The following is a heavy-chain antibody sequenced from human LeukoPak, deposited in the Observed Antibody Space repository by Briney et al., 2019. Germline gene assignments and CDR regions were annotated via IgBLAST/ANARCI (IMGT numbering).Heavy chain of an antibody. D-gene: IGHD6-13*01. CDR2: IRSKTYGGTT. J-gene: IGHJ4*02. V-gene: IGHV3-49*03. CDR3: TRGVGQQLIPPDY. CDR1: GFTFGDYA. Sequence: PGGSLRLSCTASGFTFGDYAMSWFHQAPGKGLEWVGFIRSKTYGGTTGYAASVKDTFTISRDDSKSVVYLQMNSLKTEDTAFYYCTRGVGQQLIPPDYWGQGTLVTVSS.